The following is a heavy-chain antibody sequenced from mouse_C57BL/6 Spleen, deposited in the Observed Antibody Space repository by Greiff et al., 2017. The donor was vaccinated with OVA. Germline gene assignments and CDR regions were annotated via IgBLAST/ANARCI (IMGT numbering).Heavy chain of an antibody. V-gene: IGHV1-15*01. D-gene: IGHD2-1*01. CDR1: GYTFTDYE. CDR2: IDPETGGT. CDR3: TRDYYANPEGYFDV. J-gene: IGHJ1*03. Sequence: QVQLQQSGAELVRPGASVTLSCKASGYTFTDYEMHWVKQTPVHGLEWIGAIDPETGGTAYNQKFKGKAILTADKSSSTAYMKLRSLASEDSAVYCCTRDYYANPEGYFDVWGTGTTVTVSS.